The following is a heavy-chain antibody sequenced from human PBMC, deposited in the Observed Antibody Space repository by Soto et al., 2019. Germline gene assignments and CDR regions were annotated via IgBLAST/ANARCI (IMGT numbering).Heavy chain of an antibody. CDR2: ISTYNGNT. CDR1: GYTFTSYG. CDR3: ARGPLPLRYFDWPQGE. V-gene: IGHV1-18*04. D-gene: IGHD3-9*01. Sequence: ASVKVSCKASGYTFTSYGISWVRQAPGQGLEWMGWISTYNGNTNYAQKLQGRVTMTTDTSTSTAYMELRSLRSDDTAVYYCARGPLPLRYFDWPQGEWGQGTLVTVSS. J-gene: IGHJ4*02.